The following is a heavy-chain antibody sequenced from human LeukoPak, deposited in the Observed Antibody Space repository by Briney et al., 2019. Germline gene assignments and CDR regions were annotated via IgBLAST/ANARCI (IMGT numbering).Heavy chain of an antibody. V-gene: IGHV3-21*01. CDR2: ISSSSSSI. Sequence: GGSLRLFCAASGFTFSSYSMNWVRQAPGKGLECVSSISSSSSSIYYADSVKGRFTISRDDAKNSLYLQMNSLRAEDTAVYYCARTATDTGEFDYWGQGTLVTVSS. CDR1: GFTFSSYS. D-gene: IGHD6-13*01. CDR3: ARTATDTGEFDY. J-gene: IGHJ4*02.